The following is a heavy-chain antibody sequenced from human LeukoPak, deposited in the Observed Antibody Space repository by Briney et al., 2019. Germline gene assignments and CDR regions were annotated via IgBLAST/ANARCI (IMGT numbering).Heavy chain of an antibody. V-gene: IGHV4-59*12. J-gene: IGHJ3*02. CDR2: INCSGST. CDR3: ARDRSTVTPPTPDAFDI. CDR1: GGSIIIYY. Sequence: SETLSLTFPVSGGSIIIYYWSWIRQPPGKGLAWIGYINCSGSTYYNPALKSRVTISVDASKNEYSLKLTSVTAADTAVYYCARDRSTVTPPTPDAFDIWGQGTMVTVSS. D-gene: IGHD4-17*01.